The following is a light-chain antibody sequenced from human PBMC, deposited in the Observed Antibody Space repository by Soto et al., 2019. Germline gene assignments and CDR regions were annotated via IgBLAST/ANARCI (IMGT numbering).Light chain of an antibody. V-gene: IGKV1-9*01. J-gene: IGKJ2*01. CDR2: AAS. Sequence: DIQLTQSPSFLSAYVGDRVTITCRASQGISNYLAWYQQKPVKAPKLLIYAASTLQSGVPSRFSGSGSGTHFTLKISSLQPEDFATYYCQQLAFGQGTKLEIK. CDR1: QGISNY. CDR3: QQLA.